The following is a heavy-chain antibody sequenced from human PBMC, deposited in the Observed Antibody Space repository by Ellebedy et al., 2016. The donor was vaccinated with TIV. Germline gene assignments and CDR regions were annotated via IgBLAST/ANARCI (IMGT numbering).Heavy chain of an antibody. Sequence: SETLSLTCTVSGGSFSGYYWSWLRQAPGTGLEWIGYIYYSGRTNFHPSLRSRVTISVDTSKNQFSLKLSSVSAADTALYYCARMPVYSNSFGWFDPWGQGTLVTVSS. J-gene: IGHJ5*02. V-gene: IGHV4-59*01. CDR3: ARMPVYSNSFGWFDP. D-gene: IGHD6-13*01. CDR1: GGSFSGYY. CDR2: IYYSGRT.